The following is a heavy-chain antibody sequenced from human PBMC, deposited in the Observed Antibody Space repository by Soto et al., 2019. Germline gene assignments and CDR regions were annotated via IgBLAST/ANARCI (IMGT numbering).Heavy chain of an antibody. CDR2: ISGSGGST. D-gene: IGHD6-6*01. Sequence: GGSLRLSCAASGFTFSSYAMSWVRQAPGKGLEWVSAISGSGGSTYYADSVKGRFTISRDNSKNTLYLQMNSLRAEDTAVYYCATSGKQLVPIDRTFDYWGQGTLVTVSS. CDR1: GFTFSSYA. V-gene: IGHV3-23*01. CDR3: ATSGKQLVPIDRTFDY. J-gene: IGHJ4*02.